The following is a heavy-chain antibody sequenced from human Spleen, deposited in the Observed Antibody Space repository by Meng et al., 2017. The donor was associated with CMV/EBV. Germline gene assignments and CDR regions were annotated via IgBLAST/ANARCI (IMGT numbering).Heavy chain of an antibody. D-gene: IGHD1-1*01. CDR2: MNPGSGGS. CDR1: GYSFTTYY. V-gene: IGHV1-46*01. CDR3: AREVTGTDFDY. Sequence: ASVKVSCKASGYSFTTYYIHWVQQAPGQGLEWMGIMNPGSGGSNYAQNFRDRVTITRDMSTSTVYMELSSLRSEDTAVYYCAREVTGTDFDYWGQGTLVTVSS. J-gene: IGHJ4*02.